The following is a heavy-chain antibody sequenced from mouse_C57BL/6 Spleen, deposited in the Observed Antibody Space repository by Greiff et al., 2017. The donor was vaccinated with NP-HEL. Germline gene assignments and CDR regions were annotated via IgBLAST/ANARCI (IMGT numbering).Heavy chain of an antibody. CDR2: INPGSGGT. Sequence: QVTLKESGAELVRPGTSVKVSCKASGYAFTNYLIEWVKQRPGQGLEWIGVINPGSGGTNYNEKFKGKATLTADKSSSTAYMQLSSLTSEDSAVYFCARRNYFYAMDYWGQGTSVTVSS. D-gene: IGHD2-1*01. J-gene: IGHJ4*01. V-gene: IGHV1-54*01. CDR3: ARRNYFYAMDY. CDR1: GYAFTNYL.